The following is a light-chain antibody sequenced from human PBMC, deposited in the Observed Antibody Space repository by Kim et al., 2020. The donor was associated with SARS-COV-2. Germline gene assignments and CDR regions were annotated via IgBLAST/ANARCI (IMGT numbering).Light chain of an antibody. J-gene: IGKJ4*01. Sequence: DIQMTQSPSTLSASVGDRVTITCRASQNINNWLAWYQQKPGKAPNLRIYKASSLESGVPSKFSGSGSGTEFTLTISSLQPDDFATYYCQQYDSYPLTFGGGTKVDIK. CDR1: QNINNW. CDR3: QQYDSYPLT. CDR2: KAS. V-gene: IGKV1-5*03.